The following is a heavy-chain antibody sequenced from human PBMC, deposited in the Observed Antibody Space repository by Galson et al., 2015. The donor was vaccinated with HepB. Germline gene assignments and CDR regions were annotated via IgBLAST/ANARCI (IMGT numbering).Heavy chain of an antibody. J-gene: IGHJ5*02. D-gene: IGHD6-19*01. Sequence: SLRLSCAASGFTFSSYGMHWVRQAPGKGLEWVSLILYDGTTKYYADSVKGRFTISRDNSRNTLYLQMNSLRAEDTAVYYCAKDLIAVRPGWFDPWGQGTLVTVSS. CDR2: ILYDGTTK. CDR1: GFTFSSYG. V-gene: IGHV3-30*18. CDR3: AKDLIAVRPGWFDP.